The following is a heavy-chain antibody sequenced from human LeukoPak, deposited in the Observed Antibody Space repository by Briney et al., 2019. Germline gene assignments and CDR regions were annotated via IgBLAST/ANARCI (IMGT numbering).Heavy chain of an antibody. CDR2: IIPILGIA. D-gene: IGHD6-6*01. Sequence: GASVKVSCKASGGTFSSYAIGWVRQAPGQGLGWMGRIIPILGIANYAQKFQGRVTITAEKSTSTAYMELSSLRSEDTAVYYCARAAPSSPLYSSSSGGVDYWGQGTLVTVSS. CDR3: ARAAPSSPLYSSSSGGVDY. CDR1: GGTFSSYA. V-gene: IGHV1-69*04. J-gene: IGHJ4*02.